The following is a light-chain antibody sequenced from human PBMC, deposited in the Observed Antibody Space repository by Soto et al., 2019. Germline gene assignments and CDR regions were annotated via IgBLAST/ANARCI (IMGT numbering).Light chain of an antibody. CDR3: QQTYSIPWT. Sequence: DIQMTQSPSSLSASMGDRVTITCRASQSINTFLNWYQQQPGRAPRLLIYAASTLQSGVPSRFSGRGSGRYFTLTITSLQPEDFVIYYCQQTYSIPWTFGPGTQVEIK. CDR1: QSINTF. CDR2: AAS. V-gene: IGKV1-39*01. J-gene: IGKJ1*01.